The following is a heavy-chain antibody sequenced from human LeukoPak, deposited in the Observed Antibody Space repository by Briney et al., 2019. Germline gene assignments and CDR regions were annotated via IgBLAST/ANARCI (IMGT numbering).Heavy chain of an antibody. Sequence: GGSLRLSCAASGFTFSSYWXHWVXQAPGXGLVWVSRINSDGSSTTYAASVKGRLTLSRDNAKNTLYLQMNSLRAEDTAVYYCARNPAWEYSSGWFFDYWGQGTLVTVSS. CDR2: INSDGSST. V-gene: IGHV3-74*01. D-gene: IGHD6-19*01. CDR3: ARNPAWEYSSGWFFDY. J-gene: IGHJ4*02. CDR1: GFTFSSYW.